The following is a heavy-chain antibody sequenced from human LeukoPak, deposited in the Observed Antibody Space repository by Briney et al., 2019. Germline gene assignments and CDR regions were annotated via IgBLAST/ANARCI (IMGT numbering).Heavy chain of an antibody. CDR2: ISWNSGSI. V-gene: IGHV3-9*01. D-gene: IGHD3-10*01. J-gene: IGHJ6*02. CDR3: AKDISGYYYGSSGSGDRYYYGMDV. CDR1: GFTFDDYA. Sequence: GRSLRLSCAASGFTFDDYAMHWVRQAPGKGLEWVSGISWNSGSIGYANSVKGRFTISRDNAKNSLYLQMNSLRAEDTALYYCAKDISGYYYGSSGSGDRYYYGMDVWGQGTTVTVSS.